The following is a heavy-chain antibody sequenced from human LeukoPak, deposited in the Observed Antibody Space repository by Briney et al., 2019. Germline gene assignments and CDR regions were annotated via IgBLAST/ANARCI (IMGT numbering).Heavy chain of an antibody. CDR2: IKQDGSEN. V-gene: IGHV3-7*01. J-gene: IGHJ4*02. CDR1: GFTFSSYW. Sequence: PGGSLRLSCAASGFTFSSYWWSWVRQAPGKGLEWVGNIKQDGSENYYVDSVKGRFTISRDNAKNSLYLQMNSLRAEDTAVYYCARVGAAGTTDYWGQGTLVTVSS. CDR3: ARVGAAGTTDY. D-gene: IGHD6-13*01.